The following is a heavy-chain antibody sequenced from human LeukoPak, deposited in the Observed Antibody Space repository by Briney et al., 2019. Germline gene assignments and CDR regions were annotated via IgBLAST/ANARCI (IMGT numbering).Heavy chain of an antibody. CDR2: ISSNGGST. CDR1: GFTFSSYA. V-gene: IGHV3-64*01. CDR3: ASTPPPIYYGSGRDS. Sequence: GGSLRLSCAASGFTFSSYAMHWVRQAPGKGLEYVSAISSNGGSTYYANSVKGRFTISRDNSKNTLYLQMGSLRAEDMAVYYCASTPPPIYYGSGRDSWGQGALVTVSS. J-gene: IGHJ4*02. D-gene: IGHD3-10*01.